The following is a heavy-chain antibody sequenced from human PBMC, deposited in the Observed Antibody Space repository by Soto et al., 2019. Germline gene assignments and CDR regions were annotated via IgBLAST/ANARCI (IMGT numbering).Heavy chain of an antibody. V-gene: IGHV4-39*01. CDR3: SRRAPEGFDP. CDR2: IDYRGTT. Sequence: TLSLTCTVSGGSISSSPYFWGWIRQPPGRGLEWIGSIDYRGTTYYNASLESRVTLSLDTSKNQFSLKVNSLTAADTAVYFCSRRAPEGFDPWGQGTLVTVSS. CDR1: GGSISSSPYF. J-gene: IGHJ5*02.